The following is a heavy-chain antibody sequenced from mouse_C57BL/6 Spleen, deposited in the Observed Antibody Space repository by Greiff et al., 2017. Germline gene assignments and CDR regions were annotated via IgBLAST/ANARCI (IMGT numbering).Heavy chain of an antibody. Sequence: VQLQQSGAELVRPGASVTLSCKASGYTFTDYDMHWVKQTPVHGLEWIGAIDPETGGTAYNQKFKGKAILTADKSSSTAYMELRSLTSEDSAVYYCTSTGSNFFDYWGQGTTLTVSS. V-gene: IGHV1-15*01. D-gene: IGHD5-1*01. CDR1: GYTFTDYD. CDR2: IDPETGGT. J-gene: IGHJ2*01. CDR3: TSTGSNFFDY.